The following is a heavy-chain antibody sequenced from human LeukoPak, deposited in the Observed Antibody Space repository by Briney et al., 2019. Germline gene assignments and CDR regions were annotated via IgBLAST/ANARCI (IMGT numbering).Heavy chain of an antibody. CDR2: IYYSGST. CDR3: ARSGIFVLRFLEKDYYYYMDV. D-gene: IGHD3-3*01. Sequence: NASETLSLTRTVSGGSISSYYWSWIRQPPGKGLEWIGYIYYSGSTNYNPSLKSRVTISVDTSKNQFSLKLSSVTAADTAVYYCARSGIFVLRFLEKDYYYYMDVWGKGTTVTVSS. V-gene: IGHV4-59*12. CDR1: GGSISSYY. J-gene: IGHJ6*03.